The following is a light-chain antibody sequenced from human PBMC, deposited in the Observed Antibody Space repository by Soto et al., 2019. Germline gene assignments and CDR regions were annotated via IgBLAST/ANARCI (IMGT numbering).Light chain of an antibody. CDR2: DAS. V-gene: IGKV3-20*01. Sequence: EIVMTQSPATLSVSPGDGATLSCRASQSVGSNLAWYQQKPGQPPRLLIYDASSRATGIPDRFSGSGSGTDFTLTISRLEPEDFAVYYCQQYGSSPLTFGGGTKVDIK. J-gene: IGKJ4*01. CDR1: QSVGSN. CDR3: QQYGSSPLT.